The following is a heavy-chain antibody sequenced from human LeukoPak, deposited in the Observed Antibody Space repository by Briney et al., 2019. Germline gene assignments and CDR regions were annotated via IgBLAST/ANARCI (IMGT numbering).Heavy chain of an antibody. Sequence: ASVKVSCKASGYTFTSYDINWVRPATGQGLEWLGWMNPSSGNTGYAQKLQGRVTMTTDTSTSTAYMELRSLRSDDTAVYYCARDASSSWSTNAFDIWGQGTMVTVSS. D-gene: IGHD6-13*01. CDR2: MNPSSGNT. CDR3: ARDASSSWSTNAFDI. J-gene: IGHJ3*02. CDR1: GYTFTSYD. V-gene: IGHV1-8*01.